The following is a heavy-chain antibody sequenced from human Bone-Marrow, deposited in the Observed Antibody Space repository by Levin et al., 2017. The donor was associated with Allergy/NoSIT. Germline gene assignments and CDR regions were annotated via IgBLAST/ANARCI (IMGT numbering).Heavy chain of an antibody. Sequence: GGSLRLSCEVSGFTFSRFNMYWVRQAPGKGLEWVAVISYTGNSRYHADSVKGRFTVSRDNSNDTLYLQMNSLRGEDTAVYYCARGIWLGELPYFYYFGMDVWGQGTTVTVSS. CDR3: ARGIWLGELPYFYYFGMDV. J-gene: IGHJ6*02. V-gene: IGHV3-30*04. CDR1: GFTFSRFN. CDR2: ISYTGNSR. D-gene: IGHD3-10*01.